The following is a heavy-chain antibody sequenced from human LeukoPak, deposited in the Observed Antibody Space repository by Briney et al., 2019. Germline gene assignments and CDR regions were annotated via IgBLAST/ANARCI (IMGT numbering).Heavy chain of an antibody. CDR1: GGSISSYY. CDR3: ARAPEYGLYYFDY. Sequence: SETLSLTCTVSGGSISSYYWSWIRQPPGKGLEWIGNIYYSGSTYYNPSLKSRVSISVDTSKNQFSLKLTSVTAADTAVYYCARAPEYGLYYFDYWGQGTLATVSS. J-gene: IGHJ4*02. V-gene: IGHV4-59*12. CDR2: IYYSGST. D-gene: IGHD1-14*01.